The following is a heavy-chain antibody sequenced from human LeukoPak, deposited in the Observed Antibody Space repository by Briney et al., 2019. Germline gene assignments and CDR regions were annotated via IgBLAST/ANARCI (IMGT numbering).Heavy chain of an antibody. CDR3: AKGSGYGPFDY. Sequence: GGSLRLSCAASGFTFSSYGMHWVRQAPGKGLEWVAVISYDGSNKYYADSVKGRFTISRDNSKNTLYLQMNSLRAEGTAVYYCAKGSGYGPFDYWGQGTLVTVSS. J-gene: IGHJ4*02. D-gene: IGHD5-18*01. V-gene: IGHV3-30*18. CDR1: GFTFSSYG. CDR2: ISYDGSNK.